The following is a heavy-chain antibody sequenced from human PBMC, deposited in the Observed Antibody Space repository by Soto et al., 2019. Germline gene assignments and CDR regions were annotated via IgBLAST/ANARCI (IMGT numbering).Heavy chain of an antibody. CDR3: ARMADTAMVTGDAFDI. D-gene: IGHD5-18*01. J-gene: IGHJ3*02. V-gene: IGHV2-26*01. CDR1: GFSLSNARMG. Sequence: QVTLKESGPVLVKPTETLTLTCTVSGFSLSNARMGVSWIRQPPGKALEWLAHIFSNDEKSYSTSLKSRLTNPKETSKSQVVLTMTNMDPVDTATYYCARMADTAMVTGDAFDIWGQGTMVTVSS. CDR2: IFSNDEK.